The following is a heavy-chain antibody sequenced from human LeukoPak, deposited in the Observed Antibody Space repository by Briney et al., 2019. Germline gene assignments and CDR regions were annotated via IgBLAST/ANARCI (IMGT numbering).Heavy chain of an antibody. V-gene: IGHV3-21*01. CDR2: ISSSSSYI. CDR1: GFTVSSNF. J-gene: IGHJ1*01. D-gene: IGHD3-22*01. CDR3: ARDFGLYDSSIFQH. Sequence: GGSLRLSCAACGFTVSSNFMSWVRQAPGKGLEWVSSISSSSSYIYYADSVKGRFTISRDNAKNSLYLQMNSLRAEDTAVYYCARDFGLYDSSIFQHWGQGTLVTVSS.